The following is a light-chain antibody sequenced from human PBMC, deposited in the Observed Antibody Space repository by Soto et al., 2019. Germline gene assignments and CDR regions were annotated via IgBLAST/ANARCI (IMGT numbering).Light chain of an antibody. CDR3: QSYDSSLSGSRV. V-gene: IGLV1-40*01. CDR2: GNS. CDR1: SSNIRAGYD. Sequence: QSVLTQPPSVSGGPGQRVTISCTGSSSNIRAGYDVHWYQQLPGTAPKLLIYGNSNRPSGVPDRFSGSKSGTSASLAITGLQAEDEADYYCQSYDSSLSGSRVFGTGTKLTVL. J-gene: IGLJ1*01.